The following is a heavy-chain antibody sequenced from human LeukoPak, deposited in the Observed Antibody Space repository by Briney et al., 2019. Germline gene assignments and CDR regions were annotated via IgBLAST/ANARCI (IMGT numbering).Heavy chain of an antibody. CDR1: GGSISSGGYS. CDR3: ARGHYYDSRDAFDI. CDR2: IYHSGST. D-gene: IGHD3-22*01. V-gene: IGHV4-30-2*01. J-gene: IGHJ3*02. Sequence: SETLSLTCAVSGGSISSGGYSWSWIRQPPGKGLEWIGYIYHSGSTYYNPSLKSRVTISVDRSKNQFSLKLRSVTAADTAVYYCARGHYYDSRDAFDIWGQGTMVTVSS.